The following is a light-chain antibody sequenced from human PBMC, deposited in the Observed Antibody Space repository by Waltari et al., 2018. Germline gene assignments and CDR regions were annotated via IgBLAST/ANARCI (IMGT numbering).Light chain of an antibody. V-gene: IGLV1-44*01. Sequence: QSVLTQPPSASGTPGQRVTIPCSGSTSNIEVNTVNWYQHLPGSAPKLLIYTNDQRPPGVPGRFSGAKSGTSASLAICGLQSDDEGHYYCATWDDSLNGWVFGGGTKLTIL. CDR1: TSNIEVNT. J-gene: IGLJ3*02. CDR2: TND. CDR3: ATWDDSLNGWV.